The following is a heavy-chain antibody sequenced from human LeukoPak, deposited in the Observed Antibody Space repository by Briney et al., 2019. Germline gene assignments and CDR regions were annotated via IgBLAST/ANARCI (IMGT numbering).Heavy chain of an antibody. D-gene: IGHD3-22*01. V-gene: IGHV1-18*01. CDR2: ISAYNGNT. Sequence: GPSVKVSCKASGYTFTSYGISWVRQAPGQGLEWMGWISAYNGNTKYALNLQGRVTMTTDTSTSTAYMELRSLRSDDTAMYYCARGYYYDSSGYYYDYFDYWGQGTLVTVSS. J-gene: IGHJ4*02. CDR3: ARGYYYDSSGYYYDYFDY. CDR1: GYTFTSYG.